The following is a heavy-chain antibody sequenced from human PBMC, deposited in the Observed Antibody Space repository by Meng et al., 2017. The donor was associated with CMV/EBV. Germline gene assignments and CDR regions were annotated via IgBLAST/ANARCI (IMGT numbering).Heavy chain of an antibody. CDR3: ARINTAMAYFDY. CDR2: IYYSGNT. Sequence: CSVSGCTVSSCCYYWGWPRPSPGKGLEWIGYIYYSGNTNYTPSHESRVTISVDTSKNQFSLKLSSVTAADTAVYYGARINTAMAYFDYWGQGTLVTVSS. CDR1: GCTVSSCCYY. J-gene: IGHJ4*02. D-gene: IGHD5-18*01. V-gene: IGHV4-61*01.